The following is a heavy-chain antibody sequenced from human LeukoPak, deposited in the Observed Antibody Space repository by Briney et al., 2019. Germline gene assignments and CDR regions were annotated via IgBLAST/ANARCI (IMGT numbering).Heavy chain of an antibody. J-gene: IGHJ4*02. Sequence: GGSLRLSCAASGFTFSSSAMSWVRPAPGQWLEWVSGITSDGNTYYADSVKGRFTVSRDNSKNTLFLQMNSLRAEDTALYYCAKAYDSSPAEYWGQGTLVTVSS. CDR2: ITSDGNT. D-gene: IGHD3-22*01. CDR3: AKAYDSSPAEY. V-gene: IGHV3-23*01. CDR1: GFTFSSSA.